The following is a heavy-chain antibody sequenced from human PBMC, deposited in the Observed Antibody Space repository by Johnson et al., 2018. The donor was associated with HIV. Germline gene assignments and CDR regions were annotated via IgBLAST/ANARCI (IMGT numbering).Heavy chain of an antibody. CDR1: RFTFSNYA. Sequence: QVQLVESGGGVVQPGKSLRLSCSASRFTFSNYAMNWVRQAPGKGLEWMAIISYDGSNKNYADSVKGRFTISRDNSKNTLYLQMNSLRAEDTALYYCARDLDSSSSEDAFDIWGQGTMVTVSS. CDR3: ARDLDSSSSEDAFDI. J-gene: IGHJ3*02. CDR2: ISYDGSNK. V-gene: IGHV3-30*03. D-gene: IGHD6-6*01.